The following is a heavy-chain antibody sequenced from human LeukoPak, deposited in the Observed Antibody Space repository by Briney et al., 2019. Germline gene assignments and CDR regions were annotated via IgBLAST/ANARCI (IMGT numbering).Heavy chain of an antibody. Sequence: PGGPLRLSCAASGFTFSSYPMSWVRLAPGKGLEWVSAISGSGGSTYYADSVKGRFTISRDNSKNTLYLQMNSLRAEDTAVYYCAKACSYWSSTGCLICMDVWGQGTTVTVS. V-gene: IGHV3-23*01. D-gene: IGHD2-2*01. CDR1: GFTFSSYP. J-gene: IGHJ6*02. CDR3: AKACSYWSSTGCLICMDV. CDR2: ISGSGGST.